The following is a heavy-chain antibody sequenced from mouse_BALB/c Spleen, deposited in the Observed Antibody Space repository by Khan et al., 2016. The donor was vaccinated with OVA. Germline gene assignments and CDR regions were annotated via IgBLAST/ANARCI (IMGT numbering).Heavy chain of an antibody. Sequence: QIQLVQSGPELKKPGETVKISCKASGYTFTNYRMNWMKQAPGKGLKRMGWITTYTGEPTYGDDFKGRFAFSLETSASTAYLQINNLKNEDMATYFCARESSYWYFDVWGAGTTVTVSS. CDR3: ARESSYWYFDV. CDR1: GYTFTNYR. CDR2: ITTYTGEP. D-gene: IGHD1-1*01. J-gene: IGHJ1*01. V-gene: IGHV9-1*02.